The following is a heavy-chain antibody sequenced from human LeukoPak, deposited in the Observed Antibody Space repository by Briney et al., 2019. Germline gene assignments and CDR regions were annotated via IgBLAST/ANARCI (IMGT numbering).Heavy chain of an antibody. CDR3: ARVWNYDSRGFNY. V-gene: IGHV1-2*02. D-gene: IGHD3-22*01. CDR2: INPNSGDT. J-gene: IGHJ4*02. Sequence: ASVKVSCKASGYSLTGYYLHWVRQAPGQGLEWMGWINPNSGDTTYAQNFQGRVTMTRDTSISTAYMELSRLIFDDTAVYYCARVWNYDSRGFNYWGRGTLVTVSS. CDR1: GYSLTGYY.